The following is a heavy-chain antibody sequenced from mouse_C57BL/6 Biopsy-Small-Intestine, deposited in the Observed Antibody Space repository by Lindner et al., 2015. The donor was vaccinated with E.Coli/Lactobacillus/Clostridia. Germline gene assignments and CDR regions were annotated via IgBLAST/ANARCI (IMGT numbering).Heavy chain of an antibody. CDR2: INPGAGST. D-gene: IGHD1-1*01. V-gene: IGHV1-55*01. CDR3: ARRGGYSYNSIYYYYFMDV. CDR1: GYAFSSHH. Sequence: SVKVSCKTSGYAFSSHHMNWVRQVPGQGLEWMGVINPGAGSTSYAQKFQGRVTMTTDTSTSTVYMELSSLKSEDTAVYYCARRGGYSYNSIYYYYFMDVWGKGTTVTVSS. J-gene: IGHJ1*03.